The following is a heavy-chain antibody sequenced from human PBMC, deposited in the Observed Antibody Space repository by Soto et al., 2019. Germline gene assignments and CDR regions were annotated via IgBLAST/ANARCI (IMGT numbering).Heavy chain of an antibody. CDR2: INPNSGDT. D-gene: IGHD2-15*01. V-gene: IGHV1-2*04. CDR3: ATDKLRPRSGASCFAGLYYYYCMDV. CDR1: GYTFIGYY. Sequence: ASVKVSCKAPGYTFIGYYMHWVRQAPGQGLEWMGWINPNSGDTNYAQKFQGWVTMTRDTSISTAYMELSRLKSDDTAVYYCATDKLRPRSGASCFAGLYYYYCMDVCRQRTTVTVSS. J-gene: IGHJ6*02.